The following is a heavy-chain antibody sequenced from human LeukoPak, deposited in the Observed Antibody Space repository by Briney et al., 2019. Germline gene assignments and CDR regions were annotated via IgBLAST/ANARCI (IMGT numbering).Heavy chain of an antibody. V-gene: IGHV3-30*02. J-gene: IGHJ4*02. CDR2: IHHDGSNK. D-gene: IGHD3-10*01. Sequence: GGSLRLSCAASGFTFSSYGMHWVRQAPGKGLDWVAFIHHDGSNKYYADSVRGRFTLSRDNAKKSLYLQMNSLRAEDTAVYYCARPGTWSGEYYFDYWGQTTLVTVSS. CDR1: GFTFSSYG. CDR3: ARPGTWSGEYYFDY.